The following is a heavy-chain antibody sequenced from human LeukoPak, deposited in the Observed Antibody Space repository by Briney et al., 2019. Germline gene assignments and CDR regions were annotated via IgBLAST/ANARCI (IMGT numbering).Heavy chain of an antibody. Sequence: TGGSLRLSCAASGFTFSNYWMNWVRQAPGKGMEWVAIIEKDGSEILYVDSVKGRFTISRDNAKNSLYLQMNSLRAEDTAVYYCAAGAGWLIDWCGQGTLVTVSS. CDR2: IEKDGSEI. D-gene: IGHD6-19*01. V-gene: IGHV3-7*01. CDR3: AAGAGWLIDW. CDR1: GFTFSNYW. J-gene: IGHJ4*02.